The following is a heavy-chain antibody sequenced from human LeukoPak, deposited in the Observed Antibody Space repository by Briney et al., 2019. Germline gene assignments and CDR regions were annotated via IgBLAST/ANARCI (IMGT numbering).Heavy chain of an antibody. CDR1: GGSFSGYY. V-gene: IGHV4-34*01. CDR2: INHSGST. D-gene: IGHD4-17*01. CDR3: ARGYGDCELDY. Sequence: PSETLSLTCAVYGGSFSGYYWSWIRQPPGKGLEWIGEINHSGSTNYNPSLKSRVTISVDTSKNQFSLKLSSVTAADTAVYYCARGYGDCELDYWGQGTPVTVSS. J-gene: IGHJ4*02.